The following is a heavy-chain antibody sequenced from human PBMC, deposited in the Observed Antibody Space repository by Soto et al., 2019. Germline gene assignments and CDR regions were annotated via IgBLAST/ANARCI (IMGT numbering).Heavy chain of an antibody. J-gene: IGHJ6*03. CDR2: ISYDGSNK. V-gene: IGHV3-30*18. CDR3: AKVAAFRITIFGVVDYYMDV. Sequence: GGSLRLSCAASGFTFSSYGMHWVRQAPGKGLEWVAVISYDGSNKYYADSVKGRFTISRDNSKNTLYLQMNSLRAEDTAVYYCAKVAAFRITIFGVVDYYMDVWGKGTTVTVSS. CDR1: GFTFSSYG. D-gene: IGHD3-3*01.